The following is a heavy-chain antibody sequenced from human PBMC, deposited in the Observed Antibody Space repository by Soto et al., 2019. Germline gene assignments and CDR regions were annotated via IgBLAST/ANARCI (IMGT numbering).Heavy chain of an antibody. Sequence: ASVKVSCKACGGTFSSYAISWVRQAPGQGLEWMGGIIPIFGTANYAQKFQGRVTITADESTSTAYMELSSLRSEDTAVYYCAREGAPATPSPYWGQGTLVTLSS. V-gene: IGHV1-69*13. CDR1: GGTFSSYA. J-gene: IGHJ4*02. CDR2: IIPIFGTA. CDR3: AREGAPATPSPY. D-gene: IGHD6-25*01.